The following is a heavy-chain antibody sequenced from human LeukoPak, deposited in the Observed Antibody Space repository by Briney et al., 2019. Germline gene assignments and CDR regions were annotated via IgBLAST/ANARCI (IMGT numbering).Heavy chain of an antibody. D-gene: IGHD3-10*01. V-gene: IGHV4-61*02. CDR1: SDSISSGRHY. J-gene: IGHJ5*02. Sequence: TLSLTCTVSSDSISSGRHYWRWIRQPAGKGLEWIGRIHYSGNTKYNPSLNGRLSISVDTSKNQFSLNITPVTAADTAVYYCARGGLYWFDPWGQGTQVTVSS. CDR3: ARGGLYWFDP. CDR2: IHYSGNT.